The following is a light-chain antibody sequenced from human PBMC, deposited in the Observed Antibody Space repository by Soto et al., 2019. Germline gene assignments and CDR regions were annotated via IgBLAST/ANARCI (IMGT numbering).Light chain of an antibody. V-gene: IGLV1-40*01. CDR2: GNN. J-gene: IGLJ1*01. CDR3: QSYDSSLSGHV. Sequence: QSVLTQPPSVSGAPGQRVTISCTGSSSNIGAGYDIHWYQQLPETAPKLLIYGNNNRPSGVPDRFSGSKSGTSASLAITGLQAEDGADYYCQSYDSSLSGHVFGTGTKVTVL. CDR1: SSNIGAGYD.